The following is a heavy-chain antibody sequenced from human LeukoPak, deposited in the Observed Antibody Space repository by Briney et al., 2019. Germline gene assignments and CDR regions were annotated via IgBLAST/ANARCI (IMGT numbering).Heavy chain of an antibody. V-gene: IGHV3-7*01. Sequence: GGSLRLSCAASGFTFRNFWMSWARQAPGKGLEWVANIKQDGSEKYYVDSVKGRFTISRDNAKNSLYLQMNSLRAEDTAVYYCARVLTGAFDIWGQGTMVTVSS. CDR2: IKQDGSEK. D-gene: IGHD4/OR15-4a*01. J-gene: IGHJ3*02. CDR3: ARVLTGAFDI. CDR1: GFTFRNFW.